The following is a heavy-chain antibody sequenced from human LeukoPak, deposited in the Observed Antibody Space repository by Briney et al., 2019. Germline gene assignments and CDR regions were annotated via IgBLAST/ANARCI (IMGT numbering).Heavy chain of an antibody. CDR1: GFTFNRHW. CDR3: ARLLGESTIYDL. V-gene: IGHV3-7*01. Sequence: PGGSLRLSCAASGFTFNRHWMSWVRQAPGKGLEWVASINQDGSTKYYVDSVRGRFYISRDNAENSLSLQMNSLRAEDTAMYYCARLLGESTIYDLWGQGTLVTVSS. D-gene: IGHD3-16*01. CDR2: INQDGSTK. J-gene: IGHJ5*02.